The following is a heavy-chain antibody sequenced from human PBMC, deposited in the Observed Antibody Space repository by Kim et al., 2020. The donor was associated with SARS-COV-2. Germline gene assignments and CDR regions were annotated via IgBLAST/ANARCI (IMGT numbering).Heavy chain of an antibody. CDR2: ISGSGDST. CDR1: GFTFSSYA. J-gene: IGHJ4*01. CDR3: AKDSDFWSGFYFDY. V-gene: IGHV3-23*01. D-gene: IGHD3-3*01. Sequence: GGSLRLSCAATGFTFSSYAMTWVRQAPVKGLEWVSSISGSGDSTYSADSVKGRFTISRDNSKNTLYLQMDSLTVEDTAVYYCAKDSDFWSGFYFDYWG.